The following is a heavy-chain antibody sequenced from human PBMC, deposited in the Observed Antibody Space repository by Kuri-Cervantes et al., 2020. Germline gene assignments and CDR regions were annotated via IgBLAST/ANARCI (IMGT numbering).Heavy chain of an antibody. Sequence: SLKISCAASGFTFSDYYMSWIRQAPGKGLEWVSYISSSGSTIYYADSVKGRFTISRDNAKNSLYLQMNSLRAEDTAVYYCARDGYYYDSSGHYYYYGMDVWGQGTTVTVSS. CDR3: ARDGYYYDSSGHYYYYGMDV. CDR1: GFTFSDYY. V-gene: IGHV3-11*01. D-gene: IGHD3-22*01. CDR2: ISSSGSTI. J-gene: IGHJ6*02.